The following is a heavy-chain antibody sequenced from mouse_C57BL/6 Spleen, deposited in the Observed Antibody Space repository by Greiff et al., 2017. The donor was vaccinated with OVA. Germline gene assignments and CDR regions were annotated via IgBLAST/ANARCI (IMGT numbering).Heavy chain of an antibody. CDR2: INPSTGGT. CDR3: ARGDGGYLYYAMDY. CDR1: GYSFTGYY. D-gene: IGHD2-3*01. Sequence: VQLKESGPELVKPGASVKISCKASGYSFTGYYMNWVKQSPEKSLEWIGEINPSTGGTTYNQKFKAKATLTVDKSSSTAYMQLKSLTSEDSAVYYCARGDGGYLYYAMDYWGQGTSVTVSS. V-gene: IGHV1-42*01. J-gene: IGHJ4*01.